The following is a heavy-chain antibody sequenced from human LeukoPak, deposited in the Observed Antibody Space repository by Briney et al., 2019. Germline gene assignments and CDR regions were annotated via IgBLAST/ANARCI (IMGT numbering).Heavy chain of an antibody. D-gene: IGHD2-21*01. Sequence: GGSLRLSCAVSGFTFDKYAMRWVRQAPGKGLEWASAITDRGDITYYADAVKGRFTISRDNSRNMLYLQMNSLRVEDTAIYFCAKRVSGVVGPVVDYWGQGTLVTVSS. CDR3: AKRVSGVVGPVVDY. J-gene: IGHJ4*02. V-gene: IGHV3-23*01. CDR2: ITDRGDIT. CDR1: GFTFDKYA.